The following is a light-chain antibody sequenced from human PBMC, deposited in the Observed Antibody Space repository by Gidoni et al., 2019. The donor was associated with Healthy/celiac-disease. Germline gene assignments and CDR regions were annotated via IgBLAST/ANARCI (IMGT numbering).Light chain of an antibody. V-gene: IGKV1-39*01. J-gene: IGKJ1*01. CDR3: QQSYSTPWT. Sequence: EIQMTQSPSSLSACVGDRVTITCRARQRISSYLNWYQQKPGKAPKLLIYAASSLQSGVPSRFSGSGSGTDFTLTFSSLQPEDFATYYCQQSYSTPWTFGQGTKVEIK. CDR2: AAS. CDR1: QRISSY.